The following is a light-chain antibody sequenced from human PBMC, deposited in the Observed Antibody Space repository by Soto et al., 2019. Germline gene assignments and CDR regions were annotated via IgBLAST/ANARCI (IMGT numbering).Light chain of an antibody. CDR2: GNS. CDR3: QSYDSSLSGSV. J-gene: IGLJ2*01. Sequence: QSVLTQPPSVSGAPGQRVTISCTGSSSNIGAGYDVHWYQQLPGTAPKLLIYGNSNRPSGVPEHFSGSKSGTSASLAITGLQAEDEADYYCQSYDSSLSGSVFGGGTKLTVL. V-gene: IGLV1-40*01. CDR1: SSNIGAGYD.